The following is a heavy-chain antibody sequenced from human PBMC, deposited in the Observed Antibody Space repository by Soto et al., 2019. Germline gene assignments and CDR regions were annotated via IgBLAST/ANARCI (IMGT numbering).Heavy chain of an antibody. CDR1: GGSISSGGYY. CDR3: ARDHVLFGYYYYGMDV. CDR2: IYYSGST. D-gene: IGHD2-21*01. V-gene: IGHV4-31*03. J-gene: IGHJ6*02. Sequence: SETLSLTCTVSGGSISSGGYYWSWIRQHPGKGPEWIGYIYYSGSTYYNPSLKSRVTISVDTSKNQFSLKLSSVTAADTAVYYCARDHVLFGYYYYGMDVWGQGTTVTVSS.